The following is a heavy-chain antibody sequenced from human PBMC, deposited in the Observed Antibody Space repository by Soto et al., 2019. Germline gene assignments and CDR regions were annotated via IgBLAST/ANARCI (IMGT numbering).Heavy chain of an antibody. D-gene: IGHD1-26*01. CDR3: ARRGSGSYYDY. CDR2: ISGSGGSM. J-gene: IGHJ4*02. V-gene: IGHV3-23*01. CDR1: GFTFSSYA. Sequence: EVQLLESGGGLVQPGGSLRLSCAASGFTFSSYAMRWVRQAPGKGLEWVSAISGSGGSMYYADSVKGRFIISRDNSKHTLYLQMNSLRAKDTAVYYCARRGSGSYYDYWGQGTLVTVSS.